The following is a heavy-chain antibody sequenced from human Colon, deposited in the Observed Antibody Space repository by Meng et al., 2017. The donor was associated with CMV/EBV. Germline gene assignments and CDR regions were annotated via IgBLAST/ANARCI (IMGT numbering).Heavy chain of an antibody. CDR1: GVNFKYYT. Sequence: GESLKISCAASGVNFKYYTIHWVRQAPGKGLEWGAIISYDGTTKYYADSVKGRFSISSDNSENTAFLQMDSLRRDDTAIYYCARENIAVAGTSFDYWGPGARVTVSS. J-gene: IGHJ4*02. D-gene: IGHD6-19*01. V-gene: IGHV3-30-3*01. CDR2: ISYDGTTK. CDR3: ARENIAVAGTSFDY.